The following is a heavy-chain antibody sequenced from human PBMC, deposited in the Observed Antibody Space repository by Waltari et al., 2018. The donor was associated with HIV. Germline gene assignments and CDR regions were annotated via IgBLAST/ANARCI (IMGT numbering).Heavy chain of an antibody. CDR1: GYTLTGYY. CDR3: ARDRARTTDYYYYGMDV. CDR2: INPNSGGT. D-gene: IGHD1-7*01. Sequence: QVQLVQSGAAGKKTGSAVKVSCKASGYTLTGYYMHCVRQAPGQGLEWMGWINPNSGGTNYAQKFQGRVTMTRDTSISTAYMELSRLRSDDTAVYYCARDRARTTDYYYYGMDVWGQGTTVTVSS. J-gene: IGHJ6*02. V-gene: IGHV1-2*02.